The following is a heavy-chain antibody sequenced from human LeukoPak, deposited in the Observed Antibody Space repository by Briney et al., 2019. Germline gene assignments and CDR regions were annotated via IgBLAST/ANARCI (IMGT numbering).Heavy chain of an antibody. CDR3: ARSKDYVWGTYRWALGY. J-gene: IGHJ4*02. Sequence: SETLSLTCAVYGGSFSGCFWSWIRQPPGKGLEWIGEINHTGSTNYNPSLKSRVTISVDTSKNQFSLKVSSVTDADTAVYYCARSKDYVWGTYRWALGYWGQGTLVTVSS. V-gene: IGHV4-34*01. D-gene: IGHD3-16*02. CDR1: GGSFSGCF. CDR2: INHTGST.